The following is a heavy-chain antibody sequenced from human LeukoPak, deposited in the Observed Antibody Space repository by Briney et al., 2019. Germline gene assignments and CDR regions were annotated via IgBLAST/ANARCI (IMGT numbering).Heavy chain of an antibody. J-gene: IGHJ5*02. V-gene: IGHV3-7*03. CDR1: GLTVSDHW. CDR3: ASLDTAKQPLANH. CDR2: IREERGRE. Sequence: GGSLRLSCVASGLTVSDHWMSWVRQAPGKGLEWVANIREERGREYYVDSVKGRFTISKNSAKNSLYLQMNTLRVEDTAMYYCASLDTAKQPLANHWGQGTLVTVSS. D-gene: IGHD5-18*01.